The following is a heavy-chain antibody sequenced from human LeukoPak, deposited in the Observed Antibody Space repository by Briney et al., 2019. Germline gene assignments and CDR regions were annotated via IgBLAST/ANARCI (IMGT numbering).Heavy chain of an antibody. CDR3: ARESESYDSSGSTFKF. J-gene: IGHJ4*02. CDR1: GFTFSSYG. D-gene: IGHD3-22*01. CDR2: IRYDGSNK. V-gene: IGHV3-30*02. Sequence: GGSLRLSCAASGFTFSSYGMHWVRQAPGKGLEWVAFIRYDGSNKYYADSVKGRFTISRDNSKNTLYLQMNSLRAEDTAVYYCARESESYDSSGSTFKFWGQGTLVTVSS.